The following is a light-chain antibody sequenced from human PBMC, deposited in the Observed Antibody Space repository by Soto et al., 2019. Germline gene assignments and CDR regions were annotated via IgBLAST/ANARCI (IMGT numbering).Light chain of an antibody. CDR2: GAS. Sequence: EIVMTQSPATMSVSPGERATLYCRASQSVSSNLACYQQKPGQAPRLLIYGASTRATGSPARFSGSGSGTEFPLTISRLQSEDFAVYYCQHYNNWPRTFGQGTKVEIK. CDR3: QHYNNWPRT. V-gene: IGKV3-15*01. J-gene: IGKJ1*01. CDR1: QSVSSN.